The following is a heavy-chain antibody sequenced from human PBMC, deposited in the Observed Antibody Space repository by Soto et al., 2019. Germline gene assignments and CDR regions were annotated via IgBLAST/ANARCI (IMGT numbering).Heavy chain of an antibody. Sequence: QITLKESGPTLVKPTQTLTLTCTFSGFSLSTVGVGVALIRQPPGKALEWLALIYWDDDKRSSPSLKRRLTITKNPAKNQVVLTMTNRDPVDTATYNCAHRQGRAVRGPLETWAQGPPVAFS. J-gene: IGHJ5*02. CDR3: AHRQGRAVRGPLET. D-gene: IGHD3-10*01. CDR1: GFSLSTVGVG. CDR2: IYWDDDK. V-gene: IGHV2-5*02.